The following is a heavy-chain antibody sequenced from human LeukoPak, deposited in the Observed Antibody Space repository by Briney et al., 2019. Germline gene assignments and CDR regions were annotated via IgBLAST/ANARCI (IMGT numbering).Heavy chain of an antibody. CDR2: IYYSGST. V-gene: IGHV4-59*01. CDR1: GGSISSYY. D-gene: IGHD2-21*01. J-gene: IGHJ4*02. CDR3: ARDVVVIGVDYFDY. Sequence: SETLSLTCTVSGGSISSYYWSWIRQPPGKGLEWIGYIYYSGSTNYNPSLKSRVTISVDTSKNQFSLKLSSVTAADTAVYYCARDVVVIGVDYFDYWGQGTLVTVSS.